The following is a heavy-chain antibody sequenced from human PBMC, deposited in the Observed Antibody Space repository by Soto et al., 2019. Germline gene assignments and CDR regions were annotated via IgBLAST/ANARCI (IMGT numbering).Heavy chain of an antibody. CDR2: IAYDGGNK. CDR1: GFTFSSYA. Sequence: PGGSLRLSCAASGFTFSSYAMHWVRQAPGKGLEWAAFIAYDGGNKYYADSVKGRFTISRDNSKNTLYLQMNSLRAEDTAVYYCAKDDRSGWFDYWGQGTPVTVS. V-gene: IGHV3-30*18. CDR3: AKDDRSGWFDY. D-gene: IGHD6-19*01. J-gene: IGHJ4*02.